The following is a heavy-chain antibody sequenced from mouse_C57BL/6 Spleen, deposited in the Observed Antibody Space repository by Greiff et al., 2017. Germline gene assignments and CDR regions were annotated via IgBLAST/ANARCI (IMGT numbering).Heavy chain of an antibody. CDR1: GYSITSGYY. CDR3: ARVDPYAMDY. CDR2: ISYDGSN. V-gene: IGHV3-6*01. Sequence: EVQRVESGPGLVKPSQSLSLTCSVTGYSITSGYYWNWIRQFPGNKLEWMGYISYDGSNNYNPSLKNRISITRDTSKNQFFLKLNSVTTEDTATYYCARVDPYAMDYWGQGTSVTVSS. J-gene: IGHJ4*01.